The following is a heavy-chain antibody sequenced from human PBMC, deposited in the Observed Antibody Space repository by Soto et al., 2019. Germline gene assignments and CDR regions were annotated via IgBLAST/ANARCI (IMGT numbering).Heavy chain of an antibody. CDR3: ARESVVVPAAILTIYYYYYMDV. CDR2: ISSSSSYI. V-gene: IGHV3-21*01. Sequence: GGSLRLSCAASGFTFSSYSMNWVRQAPGKGLEWVSSISSSSSYIYYADSVKGRFTISRDNAKNSLYLQMNSLRAEDTAVYYCARESVVVPAAILTIYYYYYMDVWGKGTTVTVSS. D-gene: IGHD2-2*01. CDR1: GFTFSSYS. J-gene: IGHJ6*03.